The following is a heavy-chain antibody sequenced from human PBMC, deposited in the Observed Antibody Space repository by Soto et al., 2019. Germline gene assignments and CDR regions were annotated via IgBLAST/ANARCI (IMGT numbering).Heavy chain of an antibody. CDR3: ARSVSFRYQLLKRGMDV. CDR2: IIPIFATA. V-gene: IGHV1-69*01. D-gene: IGHD2-2*01. J-gene: IGHJ6*02. Sequence: QVQLVQSGAEVKKPGSSVKVSCKASGGTFSSYAISWVRQAPGQGLEWMGGIIPIFATANYAQKFQGRVMISVDESTSTAYMELSSLRSEDTAVYYCARSVSFRYQLLKRGMDVWRQGPTVTVSS. CDR1: GGTFSSYA.